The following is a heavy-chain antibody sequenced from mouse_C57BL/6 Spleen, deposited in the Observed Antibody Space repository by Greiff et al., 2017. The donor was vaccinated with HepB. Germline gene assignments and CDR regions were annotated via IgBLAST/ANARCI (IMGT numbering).Heavy chain of an antibody. CDR2: ISYDGSN. V-gene: IGHV3-6*01. Sequence: DVKLQESGPGLVKPSQSLSLTCSVTGYSITSGYYWNWIRQFPGNKLEWMGYISYDGSNNYNPSLKNRISITRDTSKNQFFLKLNSVTTEDTATYYCARDDYDGAAYAMDYWGQGTSVTVSS. D-gene: IGHD2-4*01. CDR1: GYSITSGYY. J-gene: IGHJ4*01. CDR3: ARDDYDGAAYAMDY.